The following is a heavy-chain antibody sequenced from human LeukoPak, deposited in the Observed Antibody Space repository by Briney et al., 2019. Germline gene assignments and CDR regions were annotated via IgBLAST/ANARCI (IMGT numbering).Heavy chain of an antibody. CDR2: IYTSGST. V-gene: IGHV4-4*09. Sequence: SETLSLTCTVSGGSISSYYWSWIRQPPGKGLEWIGYIYTSGSTNYNPSLKSRATISVDTSKNQFSLKLSSVTAADTAVYYCASGYCTNGVCYYGADAFDIWGQGTMVTVSS. CDR1: GGSISSYY. CDR3: ASGYCTNGVCYYGADAFDI. D-gene: IGHD2-8*01. J-gene: IGHJ3*02.